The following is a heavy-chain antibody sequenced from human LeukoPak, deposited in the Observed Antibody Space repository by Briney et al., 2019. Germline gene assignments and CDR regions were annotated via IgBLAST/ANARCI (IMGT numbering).Heavy chain of an antibody. D-gene: IGHD3-10*01. Sequence: ASVKVSCKVSGYTLTELSMHWVRQAPGKGLEWMGGFDPEDGETIYAQKFQGRVTMTEDTSTDTAYMELSSLRSEDTAVYYCATPRGVRDLDAFDIWGQGTMVTVSS. CDR2: FDPEDGET. CDR1: GYTLTELS. V-gene: IGHV1-24*01. J-gene: IGHJ3*02. CDR3: ATPRGVRDLDAFDI.